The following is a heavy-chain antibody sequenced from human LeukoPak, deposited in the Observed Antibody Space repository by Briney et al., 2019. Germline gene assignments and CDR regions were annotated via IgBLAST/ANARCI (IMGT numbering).Heavy chain of an antibody. CDR2: IIPIFGTA. CDR1: GYTFTIYA. D-gene: IGHD7-27*01. Sequence: SVRVSSKASGYTFTIYAMNWVRQAPGQGLEWMGGIIPIFGTANYAQKFQGRVTITADESTSTAYMELSSLRSEDTAVYYYASGTGDYDYWGQGTLVTVSS. CDR3: ASGTGDYDY. V-gene: IGHV1-69*13. J-gene: IGHJ4*02.